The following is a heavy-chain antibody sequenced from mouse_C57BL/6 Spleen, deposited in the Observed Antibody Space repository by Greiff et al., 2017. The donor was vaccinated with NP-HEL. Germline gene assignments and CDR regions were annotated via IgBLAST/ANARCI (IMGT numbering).Heavy chain of an antibody. CDR3: SLLLLRSSMDY. D-gene: IGHD1-1*01. CDR1: GYAFSSSW. CDR2: IYPGDGDT. J-gene: IGHJ4*01. V-gene: IGHV1-82*01. Sequence: QVQLKESGPELVKPGASVKISCKASGYAFSSSWMNWVKQRPGKGLEWIGRIYPGDGDTNYNGKFKGKATLTADKSSSTAYMQLSSLTSEDSAVYFCSLLLLRSSMDYWGQGTSVTVSS.